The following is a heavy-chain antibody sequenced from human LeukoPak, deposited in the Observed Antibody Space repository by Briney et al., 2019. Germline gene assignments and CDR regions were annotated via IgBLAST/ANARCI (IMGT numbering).Heavy chain of an antibody. J-gene: IGHJ5*02. CDR1: GGSMSSYY. CDR3: ARNGGYSPSHWFDP. CDR2: IYYSGST. V-gene: IGHV4-59*12. D-gene: IGHD5-18*01. Sequence: SETLSLTCSVFGGSMSSYYWSWIRQPPGKGLEWIGYIYYSGSTNYNPSLKSRVTISVDTSKNQFSLKLSSVTAADTAVYYCARNGGYSPSHWFDPWGQGTLVTVSS.